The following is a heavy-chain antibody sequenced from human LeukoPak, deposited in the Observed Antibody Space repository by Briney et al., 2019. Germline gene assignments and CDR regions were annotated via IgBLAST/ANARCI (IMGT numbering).Heavy chain of an antibody. CDR3: ARGEYYYDSSGSRWDAFDI. Sequence: SETLSLTCAVSGGSISSSNWWSWVRQPPGKGLEWIGEIYHSGSTNYNPSLKSRVTISVDKSKNQFSLKLSSVTAADTAVYYCARGEYYYDSSGSRWDAFDIWGQGTMVTVSS. J-gene: IGHJ3*02. CDR1: GGSISSSNW. CDR2: IYHSGST. D-gene: IGHD3-22*01. V-gene: IGHV4-4*02.